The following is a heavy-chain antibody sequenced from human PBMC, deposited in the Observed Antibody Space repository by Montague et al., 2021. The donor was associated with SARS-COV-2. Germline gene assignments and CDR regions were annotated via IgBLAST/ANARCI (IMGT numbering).Heavy chain of an antibody. D-gene: IGHD2-8*01. CDR2: ISSSGATI. Sequence: SLRLSCAASGFDFFNFDMAWVRQAPGRGLEWISDISSSGATILYADSLKGRFTISRDNIQKSLYLQMNSLRAEGTAVYYCATNKYCTLHDCLHGRHCFDHWGQGTLVTASS. J-gene: IGHJ4*02. CDR1: GFDFFNFD. CDR3: ATNKYCTLHDCLHGRHCFDH. V-gene: IGHV3-48*03.